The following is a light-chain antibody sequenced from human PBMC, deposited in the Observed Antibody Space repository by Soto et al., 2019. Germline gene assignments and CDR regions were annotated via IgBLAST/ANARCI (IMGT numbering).Light chain of an antibody. J-gene: IGLJ1*01. CDR1: SSDVGAYNY. Sequence: SALNQPASVSGSHGQSITITCTGTSSDVGAYNYVSWYQQHPGKAPKLMIYDVSNRPSGVSNRFSASKSGNTASLTISGLQAEDEADYYCSSYTTSSAYVFGTGTKVTVL. CDR2: DVS. CDR3: SSYTTSSAYV. V-gene: IGLV2-14*01.